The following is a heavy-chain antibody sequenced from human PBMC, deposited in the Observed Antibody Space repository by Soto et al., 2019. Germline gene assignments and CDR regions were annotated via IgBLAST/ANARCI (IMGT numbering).Heavy chain of an antibody. CDR2: IRGTT. CDR1: GFTFTSYS. D-gene: IGHD2-21*01. CDR3: ARDDSFAFDT. Sequence: EVQLVESGGGLVQPGGSLRLSCAASGFTFTSYSMNWVRQAPGKGLEWVSYIRGTTHYADSVKGRFTISRDNARSSLYLQMNSLRADDTAAYYCARDDSFAFDTWGQGTMVTVSS. J-gene: IGHJ3*02. V-gene: IGHV3-48*01.